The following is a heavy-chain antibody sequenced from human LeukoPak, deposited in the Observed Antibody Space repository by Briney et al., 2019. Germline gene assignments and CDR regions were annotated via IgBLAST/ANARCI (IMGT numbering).Heavy chain of an antibody. CDR2: IYHSGNT. J-gene: IGHJ4*02. CDR1: GYSISSGYY. Sequence: SETLSLTCTVSGYSISSGYYWGWIRQPPGKGLEWIGSIYHSGNTYYNPSLQSRVTISVDTSKNQFSLKLSSVTAADTAVYYCARGGFKVTAFDYWGQGILVTVSS. CDR3: ARGGFKVTAFDY. V-gene: IGHV4-38-2*02.